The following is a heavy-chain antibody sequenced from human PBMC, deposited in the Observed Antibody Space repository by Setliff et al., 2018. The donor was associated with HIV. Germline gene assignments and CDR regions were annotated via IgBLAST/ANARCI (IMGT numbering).Heavy chain of an antibody. V-gene: IGHV3-30*02. J-gene: IGHJ4*02. CDR3: ARDPGNGAVDY. Sequence: GGSLRLSCEASAFIFTTYGMHWVRQAPGKGLEWVAFIRYDGSDKYYVDSVKGRFTISRDNAKTSLSLQMNSLTAEDTAVYYCARDPGNGAVDYWGQGTLVTVSS. CDR1: AFIFTTYG. CDR2: IRYDGSDK.